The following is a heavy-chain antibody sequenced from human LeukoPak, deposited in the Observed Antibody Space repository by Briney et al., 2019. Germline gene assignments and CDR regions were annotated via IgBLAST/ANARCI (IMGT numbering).Heavy chain of an antibody. J-gene: IGHJ4*02. V-gene: IGHV4-30-4*01. CDR2: IYYSGST. CDR3: ARVDGFGVVNY. Sequence: SETLSLTCTVSGGSISSGDYYWSWIRQPPGKGLEWIGYIYYSGSTYYNPSLKSRVTISVDTSKNQFSLKLSSVTAADTAVYYCARVDGFGVVNYWGQGTLVTVSS. D-gene: IGHD3-3*01. CDR1: GGSISSGDYY.